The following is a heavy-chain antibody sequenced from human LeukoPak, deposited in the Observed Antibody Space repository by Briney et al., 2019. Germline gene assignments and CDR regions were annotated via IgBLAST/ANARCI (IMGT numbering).Heavy chain of an antibody. CDR1: GGSISSYY. D-gene: IGHD3-22*01. CDR2: IYYSGST. V-gene: IGHV4-59*01. J-gene: IGHJ4*02. CDR3: ARGSYFYDSSGYDYYFDY. Sequence: SETLSLTCTDSGGSISSYYWSWIRQPPGKGLEWIGYIYYSGSTNYNPSLKSRATISVDTSKNQFSLNLSSVTAADTAVYYCARGSYFYDSSGYDYYFDYWGQGTLVSVSS.